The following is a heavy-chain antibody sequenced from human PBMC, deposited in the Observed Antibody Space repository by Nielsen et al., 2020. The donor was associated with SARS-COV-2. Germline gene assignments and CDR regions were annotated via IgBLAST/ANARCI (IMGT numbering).Heavy chain of an antibody. CDR2: ISSSSSTI. CDR3: ARVSITGTGKLDY. D-gene: IGHD1-20*01. V-gene: IGHV3-48*01. CDR1: GFTFSSYS. J-gene: IGHJ4*02. Sequence: GESLKISCAASGFTFSSYSMNWVRQAPGKGLEWVSYISSSSSTIYYADSVEGRFTISRDNAKNSLYLQMNSLRAEDTAVYYCARVSITGTGKLDYWGQGTLVTVSS.